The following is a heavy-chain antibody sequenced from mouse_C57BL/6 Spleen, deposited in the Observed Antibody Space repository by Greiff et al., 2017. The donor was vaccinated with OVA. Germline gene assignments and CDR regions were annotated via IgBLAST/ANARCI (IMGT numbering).Heavy chain of an antibody. CDR3: AREYYYGSSYDY. J-gene: IGHJ2*01. CDR2: INPSSGYT. CDR1: GYTFTSYT. V-gene: IGHV1-4*01. Sequence: VQLQQSGAELARPGASVKMSCKASGYTFTSYTMHWVKQRPGQGLEWIGYINPSSGYTKYNQKFKDKATLTADKSSSTAYMQLSSLTSEDSAVYYCAREYYYGSSYDYWGQGTTLTVSS. D-gene: IGHD1-1*01.